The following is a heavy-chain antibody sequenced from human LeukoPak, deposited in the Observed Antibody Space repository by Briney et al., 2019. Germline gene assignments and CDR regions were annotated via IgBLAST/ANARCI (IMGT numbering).Heavy chain of an antibody. J-gene: IGHJ6*03. CDR3: ASIVVVPAATSYYYYYMDV. Sequence: GAALKDSCKACVYTYISYFMHWVRQPPGKRREWMEIINPNGGSTSYEQKFQGRVTMTRVTFTSTVYMELSSLRSEDTAVYYCASIVVVPAATSYYYYYMDVWGKGTTVTVSS. CDR2: INPNGGST. CDR1: VYTYISYF. V-gene: IGHV1-46*01. D-gene: IGHD2-2*01.